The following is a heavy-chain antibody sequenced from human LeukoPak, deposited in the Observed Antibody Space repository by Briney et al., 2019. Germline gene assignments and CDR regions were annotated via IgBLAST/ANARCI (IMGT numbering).Heavy chain of an antibody. CDR2: TNPNSGNT. V-gene: IGHV1-8*01. D-gene: IGHD3-10*02. Sequence: ASVKVSCKASGYTFTSYDINWVRQATGQGLEWMGWTNPNSGNTGYAQKFQGRVTMTRNTSISTAYMELSSLRSEDTAVYYCARAVRGVSARGTPIFYYMDVWGKGTTVTVSS. CDR1: GYTFTSYD. J-gene: IGHJ6*03. CDR3: ARAVRGVSARGTPIFYYMDV.